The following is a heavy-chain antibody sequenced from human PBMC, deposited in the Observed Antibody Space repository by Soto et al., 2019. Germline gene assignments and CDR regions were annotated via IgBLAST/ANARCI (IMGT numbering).Heavy chain of an antibody. CDR3: ARPSTAGTSPRYYYYMDV. D-gene: IGHD1-1*01. Sequence: QLQLQESGPGLVKPSETLSLICTVSGGSISSSSYYWGWIRQPPGKGLEWIGSIHYSGNTYYNPSLKSRVTISVDTSQNQFSLNLSSVTAADTAVYYCARPSTAGTSPRYYYYMDVWGKGTTVTVSS. CDR1: GGSISSSSYY. V-gene: IGHV4-39*01. CDR2: IHYSGNT. J-gene: IGHJ6*03.